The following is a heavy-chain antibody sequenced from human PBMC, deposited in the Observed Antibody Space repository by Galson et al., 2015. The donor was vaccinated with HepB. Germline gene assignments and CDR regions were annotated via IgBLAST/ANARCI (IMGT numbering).Heavy chain of an antibody. J-gene: IGHJ3*02. D-gene: IGHD3-10*01. CDR2: ISGSGGST. Sequence: SLRLSCAASGFTFSSYAMSWVRRAPGKGLEWVSAISGSGGSTYFADSVKGRFTISRDNSKNTLCLQMNSLRAEDTAVYYCAKDIWSRGRDALDIWGQGTMVTVSS. CDR1: GFTFSSYA. CDR3: AKDIWSRGRDALDI. V-gene: IGHV3-23*01.